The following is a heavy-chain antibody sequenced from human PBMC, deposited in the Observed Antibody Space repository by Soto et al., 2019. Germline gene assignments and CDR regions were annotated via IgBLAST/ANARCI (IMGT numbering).Heavy chain of an antibody. D-gene: IGHD4-17*01. V-gene: IGHV1-2*04. CDR3: AREGSTTVTTPNFDY. J-gene: IGHJ4*02. CDR1: GYTFTGYY. CDR2: INPNSGGT. Sequence: QVQLVQSGAEVKKPGASVKVSCKASGYTFTGYYMHWVRQAPGQGLEWMGWINPNSGGTNYAQKFQGWVTMTRDTSISTAYMELSRPRSDDTAVYYCAREGSTTVTTPNFDYWGQGTLVTVSS.